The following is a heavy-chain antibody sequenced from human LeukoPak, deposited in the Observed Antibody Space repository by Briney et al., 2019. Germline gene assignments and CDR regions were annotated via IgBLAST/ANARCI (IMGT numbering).Heavy chain of an antibody. V-gene: IGHV1-24*01. CDR3: VVLWERLGDFFFDF. J-gene: IGHJ4*02. Sequence: ASVKVSCKVSGHTLSELSMHWVRQAPGKGPEWMGGYDPEEGETIFPQKFPGRVTMAEDTSTDTAYLEMSNLRSEDTAVYFCVVLWERLGDFFFDFWGQGTQVTVSS. CDR1: GHTLSELS. CDR2: YDPEEGET. D-gene: IGHD1-26*01.